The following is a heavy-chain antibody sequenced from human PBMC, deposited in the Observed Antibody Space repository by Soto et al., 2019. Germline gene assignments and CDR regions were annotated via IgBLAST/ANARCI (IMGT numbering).Heavy chain of an antibody. V-gene: IGHV4-39*01. Sequence: PPETLSLTCTVSGGSITSSSHYWGWIRQPPGKGLECIGNIYYDGNTYYNPSLKSRVTISLDTSKNQFSLRLNSVTAADTAVYYCARSSITPRLFMYPFDYWGQGTLVTVSS. CDR2: IYYDGNT. D-gene: IGHD6-6*01. J-gene: IGHJ4*02. CDR3: ARSSITPRLFMYPFDY. CDR1: GGSITSSSHY.